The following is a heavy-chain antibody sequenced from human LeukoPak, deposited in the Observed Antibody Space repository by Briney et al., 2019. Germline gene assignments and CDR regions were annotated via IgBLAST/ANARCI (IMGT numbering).Heavy chain of an antibody. CDR1: GFTFSSYA. D-gene: IGHD3/OR15-3a*01. V-gene: IGHV3-23*01. CDR3: AKKLSAFGTFDY. Sequence: GGSLRLSCAASGFTFSSYAMSWVRQAPGKGLEWVSAISGGGSGTYYADSVKGRFTLSRDNSKSTLYLQMNSPRAEDTAVYYCAKKLSAFGTFDYWGQGTLVTVSS. CDR2: ISGGGSGT. J-gene: IGHJ4*02.